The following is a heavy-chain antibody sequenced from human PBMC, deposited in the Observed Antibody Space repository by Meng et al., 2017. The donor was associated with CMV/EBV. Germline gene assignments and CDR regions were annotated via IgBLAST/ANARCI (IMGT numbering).Heavy chain of an antibody. CDR2: IIPIFGTA. V-gene: IGHV1-69*05. Sequence: SVKVSCKASGGTFSSYAISWVRQAPGQGLEWMGGIIPIFGTANYAQKFQGRVTITTDESTSTAYMELSSLRSEDTAVYYCARGGGCSSTSCRTRGWLDPWGQGTLVTVSS. J-gene: IGHJ5*02. CDR3: ARGGGCSSTSCRTRGWLDP. CDR1: GGTFSSYA. D-gene: IGHD2-2*01.